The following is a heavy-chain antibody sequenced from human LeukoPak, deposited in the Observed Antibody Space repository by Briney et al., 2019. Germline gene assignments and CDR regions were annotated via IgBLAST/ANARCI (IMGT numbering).Heavy chain of an antibody. J-gene: IGHJ4*02. D-gene: IGHD3-10*01. V-gene: IGHV3-74*01. CDR3: AKSQLYYGSFDY. Sequence: GGSLRLSCAASGFTFTRYWMHWVRHDPGKGLVWVSRINSDGSSTSYADSVKGRFTISRDNAKNTLYLQMNSLRAEDTAVYYCAKSQLYYGSFDYWGQGTLVTVSS. CDR1: GFTFTRYW. CDR2: INSDGSST.